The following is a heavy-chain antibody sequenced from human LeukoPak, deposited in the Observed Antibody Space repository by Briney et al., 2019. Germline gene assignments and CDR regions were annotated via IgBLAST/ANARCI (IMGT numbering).Heavy chain of an antibody. J-gene: IGHJ5*02. CDR1: GGSISSYY. CDR2: IYYSGST. CDR3: ARHGVSRPMGWFDP. D-gene: IGHD1-26*01. Sequence: SETLSLTCTVSGGSISSYYWSWIRQPPGKGLEWIGYIYYSGSTYYNPSLKSRVTISVDTSKNRFSLKLSSVTAADTAVYYCARHGVSRPMGWFDPWGQGTLVTVSS. V-gene: IGHV4-59*08.